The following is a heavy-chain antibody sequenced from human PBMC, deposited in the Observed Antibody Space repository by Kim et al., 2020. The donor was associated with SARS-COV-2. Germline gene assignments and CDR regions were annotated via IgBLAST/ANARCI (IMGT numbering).Heavy chain of an antibody. D-gene: IGHD2-15*01. CDR3: ARGVVDAFDI. V-gene: IGHV7-4-1*02. J-gene: IGHJ3*02. Sequence: NTTYAQGFTGRFVFSLDTSVSTVYLQISSLKAEDTAVYYCARGVVDAFDIWGQGTMVTVSS. CDR2: NT.